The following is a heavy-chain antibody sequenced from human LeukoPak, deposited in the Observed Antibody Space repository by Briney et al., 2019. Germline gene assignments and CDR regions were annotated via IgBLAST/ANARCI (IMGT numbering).Heavy chain of an antibody. J-gene: IGHJ6*02. D-gene: IGHD3-22*01. CDR3: ARTYYYDSSGPPYYYGMDV. V-gene: IGHV5-51*01. Sequence: GESLKISCKGSGYIFTTYWIVWVRQVPGKGLDLMGVNYPGDSDTRYSPSFQGQVSISADKSISPAYLQWDSLRASDTGMYYCARTYYYDSSGPPYYYGMDVWGQGTTVTVSS. CDR2: NYPGDSDT. CDR1: GYIFTTYW.